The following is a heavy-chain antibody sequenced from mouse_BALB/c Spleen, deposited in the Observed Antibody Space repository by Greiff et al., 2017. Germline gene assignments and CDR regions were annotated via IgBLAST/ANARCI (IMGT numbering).Heavy chain of an antibody. V-gene: IGHV14-4*02. CDR2: IDPENGDT. CDR3: NASDAMDY. Sequence: VQLQQSGAELVRSGASVKLSCTASGFNIKDYYMHWVKQRPEQGLEWIGWIDPENGDTEYAPKFQGKATMTADPSSNTAYLQLSSLTSEDTAVYYCNASDAMDYWGQGTSVTVSS. J-gene: IGHJ4*01. CDR1: GFNIKDYY.